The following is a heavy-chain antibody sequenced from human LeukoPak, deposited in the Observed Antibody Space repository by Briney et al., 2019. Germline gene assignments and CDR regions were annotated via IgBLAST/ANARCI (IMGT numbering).Heavy chain of an antibody. D-gene: IGHD3-22*01. J-gene: IGHJ4*02. CDR1: GFNFRTYA. CDR3: AKVMYYYDSSGYLFDY. Sequence: GGSLRLSCVASGFNFRTYAMHWVRQAPGKGLEWVAFIRYDGSNKYYADSVKGRFTISRDNSKNTLYLQMNSLRAEDTAVYYCAKVMYYYDSSGYLFDYWGQGTLVTVSS. CDR2: IRYDGSNK. V-gene: IGHV3-30*02.